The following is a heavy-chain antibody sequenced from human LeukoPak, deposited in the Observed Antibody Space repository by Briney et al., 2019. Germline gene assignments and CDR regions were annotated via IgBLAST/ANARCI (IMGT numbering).Heavy chain of an antibody. V-gene: IGHV1-69*04. J-gene: IGHJ4*02. CDR3: ASSDGAYDYVWGSYRPWLN. D-gene: IGHD3-16*02. Sequence: ASVKVSCKASGGTFSSYAISWVRQAPGQGLEWMGRITPIFGIANYAQKFQGRVTITADKSTSTAYMELSSLRSEDTAVYYCASSDGAYDYVWGSYRPWLNWGQGTLVTVSS. CDR1: GGTFSSYA. CDR2: ITPIFGIA.